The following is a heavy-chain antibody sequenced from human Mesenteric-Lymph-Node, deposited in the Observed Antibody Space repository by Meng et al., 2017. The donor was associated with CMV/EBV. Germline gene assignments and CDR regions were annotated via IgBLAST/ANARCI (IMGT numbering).Heavy chain of an antibody. V-gene: IGHV4-4*02. J-gene: IGHJ5*01. Sequence: RKWWSWVRQAPRRGLACISAIYHRGITNYNPSLKGRVTISVDISKNQFSLRLTSVTAADTAVYYCARDGRGYFGAGSFSWFDSWGQGTLVTVSS. CDR2: IYHRGIT. CDR3: ARDGRGYFGAGSFSWFDS. D-gene: IGHD3-10*01. CDR1: RKW.